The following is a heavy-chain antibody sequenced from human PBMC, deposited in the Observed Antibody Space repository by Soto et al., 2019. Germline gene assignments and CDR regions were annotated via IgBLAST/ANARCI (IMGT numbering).Heavy chain of an antibody. CDR1: GGSISSGGYY. D-gene: IGHD3-10*01. J-gene: IGHJ5*02. CDR3: ARLGGVDWFDP. Sequence: QVQLQESGPGLVKPSQTLSLTCTVSGGSISSGGYYWSWIRQHPGKGLEWIGYIYYSGSTYYNPSLKSXXTXSAXTPKNQFSLKLSSVTAADTAVYYCARLGGVDWFDPWGQGTLVTVSS. CDR2: IYYSGST. V-gene: IGHV4-31*03.